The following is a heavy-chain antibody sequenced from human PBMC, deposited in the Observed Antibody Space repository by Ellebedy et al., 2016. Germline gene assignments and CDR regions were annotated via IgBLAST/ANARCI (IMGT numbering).Heavy chain of an antibody. CDR1: GFTFSSYA. D-gene: IGHD3-16*02. Sequence: GESLKISCAASGFTFSSYAMSWVRQAPGKGLEWVSYIRSSGGSTYYADSVKGRFTISRDNSKNTLYLQMNSLRAEDTAVYYCAKGVRLGELSLHYYYYGMDVWGQGTTVTVSS. CDR2: IRSSGGST. V-gene: IGHV3-23*01. J-gene: IGHJ6*02. CDR3: AKGVRLGELSLHYYYYGMDV.